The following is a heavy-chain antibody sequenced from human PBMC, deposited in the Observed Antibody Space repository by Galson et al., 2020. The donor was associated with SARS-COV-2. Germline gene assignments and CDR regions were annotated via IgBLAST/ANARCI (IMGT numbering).Heavy chain of an antibody. CDR2: INHSGST. V-gene: IGHV4-34*01. D-gene: IGHD5-12*01. Sequence: EINHSGSTNYNPSLKSRFTISVDTSKNQFSLKLTSVAAADTAVYYCARGRLSGPSLSPYYYGM. J-gene: IGHJ6*01. CDR3: ARGRLSGPSLSPYYYGM.